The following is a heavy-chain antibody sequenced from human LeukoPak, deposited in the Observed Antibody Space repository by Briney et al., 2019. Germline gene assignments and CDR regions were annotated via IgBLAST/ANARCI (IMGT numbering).Heavy chain of an antibody. J-gene: IGHJ4*02. CDR1: SGSVSSYY. CDR2: ISYSVDT. D-gene: IGHD1-1*01. CDR3: ARLVVPTAPFGN. V-gene: IGHV4-59*08. Sequence: PSESLSLTCTVSSGSVSSYYWAWIRQPPGKGLEWIGYISYSVDTNYNPSFRSRVTISIDRSKNQFSLKLTSVTAADTAVFYCARLVVPTAPFGNWGQGTLVTVSS.